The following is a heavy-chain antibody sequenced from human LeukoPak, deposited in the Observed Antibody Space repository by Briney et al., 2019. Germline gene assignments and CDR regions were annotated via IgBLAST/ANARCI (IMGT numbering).Heavy chain of an antibody. Sequence: PGGSLRLSCAASGFTFSSEAMHWVRQAPGKGLEWITYIRYDGSNKYYADSVKGRFTISRDNSKNTLYLQMNSLRAEDTAVYYCARDLLWFGELLPYYFDYWGQGTLVTVSS. J-gene: IGHJ4*02. CDR2: IRYDGSNK. CDR1: GFTFSSEA. D-gene: IGHD3-10*01. CDR3: ARDLLWFGELLPYYFDY. V-gene: IGHV3-30*02.